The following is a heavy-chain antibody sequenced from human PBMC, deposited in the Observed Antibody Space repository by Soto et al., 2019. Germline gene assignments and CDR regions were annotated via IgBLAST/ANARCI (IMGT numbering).Heavy chain of an antibody. CDR1: GGSISSGGYS. V-gene: IGHV4-30-2*01. Sequence: PSETLSLTCAVSGGSISSGGYSWGWIRQPPGKGLEWIGYIYHSGSTYYNPSLKSRVTISVDRSKNQFSLKLSSMTAADTAVYYCARVPSPWGQGTLVTVSS. J-gene: IGHJ5*02. CDR2: IYHSGST. CDR3: ARVPSP.